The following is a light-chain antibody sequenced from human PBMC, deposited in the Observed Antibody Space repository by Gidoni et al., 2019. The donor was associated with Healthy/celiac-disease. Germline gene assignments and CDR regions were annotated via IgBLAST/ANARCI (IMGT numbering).Light chain of an antibody. CDR3: QQSYSTRPWT. CDR2: AAS. Sequence: DIQMTQSPSSLSASVGDRVTITCRASQSISSYLNLYQQKPGKAPKLRIYAASSLQSGVPSRFSGSGSGTDFTLTISSLQPEDFATYYCQQSYSTRPWTFXXXTKVEIK. J-gene: IGKJ1*01. CDR1: QSISSY. V-gene: IGKV1-39*01.